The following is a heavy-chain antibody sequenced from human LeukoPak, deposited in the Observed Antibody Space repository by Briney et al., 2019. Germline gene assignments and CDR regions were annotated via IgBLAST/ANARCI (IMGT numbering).Heavy chain of an antibody. D-gene: IGHD2-21*01. V-gene: IGHV4-31*03. CDR1: GGSISSGGYY. J-gene: IGHJ2*01. Sequence: PSETLSLTCTVSGGSISSGGYYWSWIRQHPGKGLEWIGYIYYSGSTYYNPSLKSRVTISVDTSKNQFSLKLSSVTAADTAVYYCARQGHIVVVSRGLRSNWYFDLWGRGTLVTVSS. CDR3: ARQGHIVVVSRGLRSNWYFDL. CDR2: IYYSGST.